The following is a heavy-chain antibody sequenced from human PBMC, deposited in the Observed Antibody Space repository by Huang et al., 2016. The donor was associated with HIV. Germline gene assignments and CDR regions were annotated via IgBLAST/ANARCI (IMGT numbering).Heavy chain of an antibody. V-gene: IGHV1-24*01. D-gene: IGHD2-21*01. CDR3: AAGYDTYYDI. CDR1: GYTLTELS. Sequence: QVQLVQSGAEVKKPGASVKVSCKVSGYTLTELSIHWVRQAPGKGLEWMGGVAPENGETIYAQNVQGRVTMTEDTSTDTAYMELHSLRPEDTAVYYCAAGYDTYYDIWGQGTMVIASS. CDR2: VAPENGET. J-gene: IGHJ3*02.